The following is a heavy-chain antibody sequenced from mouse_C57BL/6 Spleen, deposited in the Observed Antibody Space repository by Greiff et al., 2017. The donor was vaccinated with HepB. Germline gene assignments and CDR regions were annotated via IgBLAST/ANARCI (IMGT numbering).Heavy chain of an antibody. CDR3: ARDSSGYSWFAY. V-gene: IGHV1-53*01. Sequence: QVQLQQPGTELVKPGASVKLSCKASGYTFTSYWMHWVKQRPGQGLEWIGNINPSNGGTNYNEKFKSKATLTVDKSPSTAYMQLSSLTSEDSAVYYCARDSSGYSWFAYWGQGTLVTVSA. D-gene: IGHD3-2*02. CDR2: INPSNGGT. CDR1: GYTFTSYW. J-gene: IGHJ3*01.